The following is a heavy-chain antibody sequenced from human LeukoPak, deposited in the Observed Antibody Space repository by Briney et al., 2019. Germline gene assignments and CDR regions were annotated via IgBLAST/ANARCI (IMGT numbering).Heavy chain of an antibody. CDR1: GGSISSSSYY. Sequence: SETLSLTCTVSGGSISSSSYYWGWIRQPPGKGLEWIGSIYYSGSTYYNPSLKSRVTISVDTSKNQFSLKLSSVTAADTAVYYRARHPRYCSSTSCYVVHWFDPWGQGTLVTVSS. CDR3: ARHPRYCSSTSCYVVHWFDP. CDR2: IYYSGST. J-gene: IGHJ5*02. D-gene: IGHD2-2*01. V-gene: IGHV4-39*01.